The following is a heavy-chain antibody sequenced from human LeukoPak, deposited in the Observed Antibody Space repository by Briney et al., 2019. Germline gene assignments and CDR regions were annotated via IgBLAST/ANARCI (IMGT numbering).Heavy chain of an antibody. D-gene: IGHD6-19*01. CDR3: ARDQGYSSGFNWFDP. V-gene: IGHV1-18*01. CDR2: ISAYNGNT. J-gene: IGHJ5*02. CDR1: GYTFTSYG. Sequence: AASVKASCKASGYTFTSYGISWVRQAPGQGPEWMGWISAYNGNTNYAQKLQGRVTMTTDSTTSTVYMELMSLRSDDTAMYYCARDQGYSSGFNWFDPWGQGTLVTVSS.